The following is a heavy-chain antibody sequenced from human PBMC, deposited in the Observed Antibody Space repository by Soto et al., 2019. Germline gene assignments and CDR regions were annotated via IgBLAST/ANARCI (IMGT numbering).Heavy chain of an antibody. CDR3: ARVRGRLLRFDP. CDR2: IYYSAST. D-gene: IGHD2-15*01. V-gene: IGHV4-30-4*01. J-gene: IGHJ5*02. Sequence: QMQLQESGPGLVKPSQTLSLTCTVSGGSISSGDYYWSWIRQPPGKGLGWIGYIYYSASTNYSPSLRSRVTISVDTSRYQFSLKMSSVRAADTGVYCFARVRGRLLRFDPWGQGTLVSVSS. CDR1: GGSISSGDYY.